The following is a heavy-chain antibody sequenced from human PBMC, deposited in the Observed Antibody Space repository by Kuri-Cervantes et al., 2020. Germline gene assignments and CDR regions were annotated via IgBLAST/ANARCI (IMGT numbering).Heavy chain of an antibody. CDR2: INHSGST. CDR1: DGSFSGYY. CDR3: AKSPHYYDTTGGYFRPAWFDP. D-gene: IGHD3-22*01. J-gene: IGHJ5*02. V-gene: IGHV4-34*01. Sequence: SQTLSLTCAVYDGSFSGYYWSWIRQPPGRGLEWIGEINHSGSTTYNPSLKSRVTISVDTSKNQFSLKLSSVTAADTAMYYCAKSPHYYDTTGGYFRPAWFDPWGQGNLVTVSS.